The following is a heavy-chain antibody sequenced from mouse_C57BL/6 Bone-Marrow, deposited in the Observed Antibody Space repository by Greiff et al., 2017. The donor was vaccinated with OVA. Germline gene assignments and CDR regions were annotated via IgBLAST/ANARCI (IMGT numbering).Heavy chain of an antibody. CDR3: AREIYSYYGSSPYV. Sequence: EVKLQESGPVLVKPGASVKMSCKASGYTFTDYYMNWVKQSHGKSLEWIGVINPYNGGTSYNQKFKGKATLTVDKSSSTAYMELNSLTSEDSAVYYCAREIYSYYGSSPYVWGTGTTVTVSS. J-gene: IGHJ1*03. CDR2: INPYNGGT. D-gene: IGHD1-1*01. V-gene: IGHV1-19*01. CDR1: GYTFTDYY.